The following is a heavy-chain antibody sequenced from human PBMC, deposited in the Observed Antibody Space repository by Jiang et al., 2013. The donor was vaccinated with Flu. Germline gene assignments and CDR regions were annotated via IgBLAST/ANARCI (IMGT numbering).Heavy chain of an antibody. CDR3: ARHLIGDLPFYDM. CDR1: FTNHR. CDR2: IYPGDSDT. V-gene: IGHV5-51*01. J-gene: IGHJ3*02. Sequence: FTNHRIGWVRQMPGSLEWMGIIYPGDSDTRYSPSFQGQVTISVDKSISTAYLQWSSLKASDTAIYYCARHLIGDLPFYDMWGQGTKVTVSS. D-gene: IGHD7-27*01.